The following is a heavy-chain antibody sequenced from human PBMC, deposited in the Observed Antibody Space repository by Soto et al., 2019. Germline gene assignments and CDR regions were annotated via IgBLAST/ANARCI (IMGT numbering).Heavy chain of an antibody. D-gene: IGHD4-4*01. CDR1: GFTFSSYA. CDR2: ISYDGSNK. Sequence: QVQLVESGGGVVQPGRSLRLSCAASGFTFSSYAMQWVRQAPGKGLEWVAVISYDGSNKYYADSVKGRFTISRDNSKNTLYLQMNSLRAEDTAVYYCARVQRKFYSGPMMVYYYGMDVWGQGTTVTVSS. V-gene: IGHV3-30-3*01. CDR3: ARVQRKFYSGPMMVYYYGMDV. J-gene: IGHJ6*02.